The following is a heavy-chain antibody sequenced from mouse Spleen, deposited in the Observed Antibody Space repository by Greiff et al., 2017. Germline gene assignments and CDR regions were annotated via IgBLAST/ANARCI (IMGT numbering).Heavy chain of an antibody. J-gene: IGHJ3*01. CDR2: IDPSDSET. Sequence: QVQLQQSGAELVRPGSSVKLSCKASGYTFTSYWMHWVKQRPIQGLEWIGNIDPSDSETHYNQKFKDKATLTVDKSSSTAYMQLSSLTSEDSAVYYCARGYYGSSFWFAYWGQGTLVTVSA. V-gene: IGHV1-52*01. CDR3: ARGYYGSSFWFAY. D-gene: IGHD1-1*01. CDR1: GYTFTSYW.